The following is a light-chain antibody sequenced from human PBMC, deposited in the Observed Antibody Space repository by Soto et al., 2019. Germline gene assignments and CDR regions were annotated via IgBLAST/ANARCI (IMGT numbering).Light chain of an antibody. CDR3: SSYTTSNTRQIV. Sequence: QSVLTQPASGSGSPGQSSSISSTGTSSDVGGYNYVSWYQQHPGKAPKFMIYDVSNRPSGVSNRFSGSKSGNTASLTISGLQAEVEADYYCSSYTTSNTRQIVFGTGTKVTVL. J-gene: IGLJ1*01. CDR2: DVS. CDR1: SSDVGGYNY. V-gene: IGLV2-14*01.